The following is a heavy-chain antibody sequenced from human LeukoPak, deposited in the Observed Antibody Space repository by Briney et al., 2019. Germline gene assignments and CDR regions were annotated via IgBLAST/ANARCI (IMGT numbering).Heavy chain of an antibody. CDR2: INPNSGGT. Sequence: SVKVSCKASGYTFTGYYMHWVRQAPGQGLEWMGWINPNSGGTNYAQKFQGRVTMTRDTSISTAYMELSRLRSDDTAVYYCARTNPRYIVVVPAAREEFDYWGQGTLVTVSS. V-gene: IGHV1-2*02. D-gene: IGHD2-2*01. CDR1: GYTFTGYY. J-gene: IGHJ4*02. CDR3: ARTNPRYIVVVPAAREEFDY.